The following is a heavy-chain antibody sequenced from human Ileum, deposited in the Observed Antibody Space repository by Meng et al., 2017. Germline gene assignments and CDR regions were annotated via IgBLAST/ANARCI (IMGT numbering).Heavy chain of an antibody. CDR1: GFSFSAAW. J-gene: IGHJ3*01. CDR2: IKARTDSGTT. Sequence: GGSLRLSCAASGFSFSAAWMSWVRQAPGKGLEWVGHIKARTDSGTTAYAAPVKDRFIISRDDSKTTVYLQMNSLKSEDTAVYFCTDGRTLWGQGTMVTVSS. D-gene: IGHD4-23*01. CDR3: TDGRTL. V-gene: IGHV3-15*01.